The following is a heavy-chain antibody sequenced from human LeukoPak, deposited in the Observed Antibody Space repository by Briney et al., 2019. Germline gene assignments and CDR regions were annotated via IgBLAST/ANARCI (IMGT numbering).Heavy chain of an antibody. Sequence: PSETLSLTCTVSGGSISGSSYYWGWIRQPPGKGLEWIGSIYYSGSTYYNPSLKSRVIISVDTSKNQFSLKLNSVTATDMAVYYCARHYGPWGQGTLVTVSS. D-gene: IGHD3-10*01. CDR2: IYYSGST. J-gene: IGHJ4*02. CDR1: GGSISGSSYY. V-gene: IGHV4-39*01. CDR3: ARHYGP.